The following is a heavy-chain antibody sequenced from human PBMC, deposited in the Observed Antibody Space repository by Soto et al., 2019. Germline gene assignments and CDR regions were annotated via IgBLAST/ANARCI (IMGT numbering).Heavy chain of an antibody. D-gene: IGHD5-18*01. CDR2: ISYDGSNK. J-gene: IGHJ6*02. V-gene: IGHV3-30*18. CDR3: AKDRSYTYGYYYGMDV. CDR1: GFTFSSYG. Sequence: GGSLRLSCAASGFTFSSYGMHWVRQAPGKGLEWVAVISYDGSNKYYADSVKGRFTVSRDNSKNTLYLQMNSLRAEDTAVYYCAKDRSYTYGYYYGMDVWGQGTTVTVSS.